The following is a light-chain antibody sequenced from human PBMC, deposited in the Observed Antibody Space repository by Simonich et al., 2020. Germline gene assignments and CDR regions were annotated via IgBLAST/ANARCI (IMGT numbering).Light chain of an antibody. CDR1: SSDVGCYNY. Sequence: QSALTQPASVSGSPGQSITISCTGTSSDVGCYNYVSWYQQHPGKAPKLMIFDFSKRPVGVSNRFSGSKSGNTASLTISGLQAEDEADYYCSSYTSSSTWVFGGGTKLTVL. V-gene: IGLV2-14*01. J-gene: IGLJ3*02. CDR3: SSYTSSSTWV. CDR2: DFS.